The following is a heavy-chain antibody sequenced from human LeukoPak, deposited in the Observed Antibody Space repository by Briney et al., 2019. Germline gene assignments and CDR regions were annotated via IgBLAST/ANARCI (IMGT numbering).Heavy chain of an antibody. CDR1: GFTFSSYA. Sequence: GGSLRLSCAASGFTFSSYAMHWVRQAPGKGLEWVAVISYDGSNKYYADSVKGRFTISRDNSKNTLYLQMNSLRAEDTAVYYCARDFSFDYWGQGTLVTVSS. J-gene: IGHJ4*02. CDR3: ARDFSFDY. CDR2: ISYDGSNK. V-gene: IGHV3-30-3*01.